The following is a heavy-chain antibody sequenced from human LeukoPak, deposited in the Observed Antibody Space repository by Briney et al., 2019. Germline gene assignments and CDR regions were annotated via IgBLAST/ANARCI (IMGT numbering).Heavy chain of an antibody. J-gene: IGHJ4*02. CDR3: ARDVKIGATWNYILGNFDY. D-gene: IGHD1-7*01. CDR2: ISYSGST. Sequence: SETLSLTCKVSGDSMTSSSYEWAWIRQTPGEGLEWIGTISYSGSTDYNPSLKSRVTISVDTSKDQFSLNLSSVTAADTAVYYCARDVKIGATWNYILGNFDYWGQGTLVSVSS. V-gene: IGHV4-39*07. CDR1: GDSMTSSSYE.